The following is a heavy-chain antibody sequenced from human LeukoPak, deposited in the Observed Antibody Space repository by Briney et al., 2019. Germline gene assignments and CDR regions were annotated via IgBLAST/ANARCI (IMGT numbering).Heavy chain of an antibody. V-gene: IGHV1-69*13. CDR2: IIPVFGTA. Sequence: SVKVSCKASGGTFSSYTINWVRQAPGQGLEWMGGIIPVFGTANYVQKFQGRVTITADESTSTAYMELSSLRSEDTAVYYCARADLDYYDSSGYGFDYWGQGTLVTVSS. CDR1: GGTFSSYT. J-gene: IGHJ4*02. D-gene: IGHD3-22*01. CDR3: ARADLDYYDSSGYGFDY.